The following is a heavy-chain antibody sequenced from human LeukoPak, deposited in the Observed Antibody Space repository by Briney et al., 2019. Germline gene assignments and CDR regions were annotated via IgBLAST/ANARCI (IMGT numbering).Heavy chain of an antibody. CDR1: GYTFTGYY. D-gene: IGHD3-22*01. V-gene: IGHV1-8*03. J-gene: IGHJ5*02. CDR2: INPNSGNT. CDR3: AREFYYDSSGYSNNWFDP. Sequence: ASVKVSCKASGYTFTGYYMHWVRQAPGQGLEWMGWINPNSGNTGYAQKFQGRVTITRNTSISTAYMELSSLRSEDTAVYYCAREFYYDSSGYSNNWFDPWGQGTLVTVSS.